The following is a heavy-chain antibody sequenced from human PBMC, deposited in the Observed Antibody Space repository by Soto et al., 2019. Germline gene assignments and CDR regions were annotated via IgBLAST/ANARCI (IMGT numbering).Heavy chain of an antibody. CDR3: GRGLDSSSWYWFDP. CDR1: GGTFSSYA. V-gene: IGHV1-69*01. CDR2: IIPIFGTA. Sequence: QVQLVQSGAEVKKPGSSVKVSCKASGGTFSSYAISWVRQAPGQGLEWMGGIIPIFGTANYAQKFQGRVTITAGQSTSTAFMERSSLGTGGTAVYYSGRGLDSSSWYWFDPWGQGTLVNGSS. J-gene: IGHJ5*02. D-gene: IGHD6-13*01.